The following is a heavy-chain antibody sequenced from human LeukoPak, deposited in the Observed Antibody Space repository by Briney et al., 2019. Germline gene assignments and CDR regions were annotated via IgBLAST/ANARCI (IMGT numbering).Heavy chain of an antibody. CDR1: GYTFTGYY. D-gene: IGHD5-18*01. CDR2: ISAYNGNT. Sequence: ASVKVSCKASGYTFTGYYMHWVRQAPGQGLEWMGWISAYNGNTKYAQKLQGRVTMTTDTSTSTAYMELRSLRSDDTAVYYCARDPDLLYSYGFGAFDIWGQGTMVTVSS. CDR3: ARDPDLLYSYGFGAFDI. J-gene: IGHJ3*02. V-gene: IGHV1-18*04.